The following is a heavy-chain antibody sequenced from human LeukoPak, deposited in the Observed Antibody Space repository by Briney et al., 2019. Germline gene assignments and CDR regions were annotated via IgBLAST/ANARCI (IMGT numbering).Heavy chain of an antibody. CDR1: GFTFSSYS. V-gene: IGHV3-21*01. Sequence: GGSLRLSCAASGFTFSSYSMNWVRQAPGKGLEWVSSISSSSSYIYYADSVKGRFTISRDNAKNSLYLQMNSLRAEDTAVYYCARVPPYSYGLYYFDYWGQGTLVTVSS. CDR3: ARVPPYSYGLYYFDY. D-gene: IGHD5-18*01. J-gene: IGHJ4*02. CDR2: ISSSSSYI.